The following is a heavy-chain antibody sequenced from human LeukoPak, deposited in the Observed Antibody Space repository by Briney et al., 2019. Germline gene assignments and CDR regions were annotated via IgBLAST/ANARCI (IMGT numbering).Heavy chain of an antibody. CDR3: ARDQGSGWYGDYFDY. Sequence: PSETLSLTCTVSGGSLSSYYWSWIRQPPGKGLEWIGYIYYSGSTNYNPSLKSRVTISVDTSKNQFSLKLSSVTAADTAVYYCARDQGSGWYGDYFDYWGQGTLVTVSS. V-gene: IGHV4-59*12. CDR1: GGSLSSYY. J-gene: IGHJ4*02. CDR2: IYYSGST. D-gene: IGHD6-19*01.